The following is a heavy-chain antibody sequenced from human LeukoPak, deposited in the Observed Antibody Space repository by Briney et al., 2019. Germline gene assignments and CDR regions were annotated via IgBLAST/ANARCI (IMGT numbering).Heavy chain of an antibody. J-gene: IGHJ4*02. CDR2: IYYSGST. CDR1: GGSISSYY. CDR3: ARSSSYYARFDY. D-gene: IGHD1-26*01. V-gene: IGHV4-59*08. Sequence: SETLSLTCTVSGGSISSYYWSWIRQPPGKGLEWIGNIYYSGSTNYNPSLKSRVTISVDTSQSQFSLKLSSVTAADTAVYYCARSSSYYARFDYWGQGSLVTVSS.